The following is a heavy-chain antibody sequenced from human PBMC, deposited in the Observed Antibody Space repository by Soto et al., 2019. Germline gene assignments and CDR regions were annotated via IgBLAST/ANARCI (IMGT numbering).Heavy chain of an antibody. V-gene: IGHV3-7*04. CDR1: EGTVIRDW. J-gene: IGHJ4*02. CDR2: TNQDGSEK. CDR3: SGGVGEAF. D-gene: IGHD1-26*01. Sequence: EVHLVESGGGLVQTGGSLRLSCAIFEGTVIRDWMNWVRQAPGKGLEWVAHTNQDGSEKYYVDSVKGRFTISRDNDKNSLYLQMNSLRAEDTAMYYCSGGVGEAFWGQGTLVTVSS.